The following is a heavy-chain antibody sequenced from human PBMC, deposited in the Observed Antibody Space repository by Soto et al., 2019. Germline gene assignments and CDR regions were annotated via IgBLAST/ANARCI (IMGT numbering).Heavy chain of an antibody. CDR2: IYYSGST. J-gene: IGHJ4*02. D-gene: IGHD3-22*01. CDR1: GGSVSSGSYY. CDR3: DSSGYYYVPRF. V-gene: IGHV4-61*01. Sequence: SETLSLTCTVSGGSVSSGSYYWSWIRQPPGKGLEWIGYIYYSGSTNYNPSLKSRVTISVDTSKNQFSLKLSSVTAADTAVYYYDSSGYYYVPRFWGQGTLVTVSS.